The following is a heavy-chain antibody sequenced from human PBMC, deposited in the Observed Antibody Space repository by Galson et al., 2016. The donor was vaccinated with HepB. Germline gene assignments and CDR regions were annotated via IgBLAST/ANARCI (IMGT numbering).Heavy chain of an antibody. D-gene: IGHD1-1*01. J-gene: IGHJ4*02. CDR2: INPDGSST. CDR1: GFTFSSSW. CDR3: ARLVENWNEAGRFDS. Sequence: SLRLSCAASGFTFSSSWMHWVRQAPGKGPVWVSRINPDGSSTTYADSVKGRFTISRDNAKNSLYLQMNSLRAEDTAVYYCARLVENWNEAGRFDSWGQGTLVTVSS. V-gene: IGHV3-74*03.